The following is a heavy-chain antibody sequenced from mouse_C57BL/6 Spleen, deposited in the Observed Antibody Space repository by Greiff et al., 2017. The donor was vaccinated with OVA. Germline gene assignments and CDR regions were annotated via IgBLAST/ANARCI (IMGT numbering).Heavy chain of an antibody. CDR1: GYTFTSYW. J-gene: IGHJ4*01. CDR2: IDPSDSYT. D-gene: IGHD1-1*01. CDR3: ASRLLLYAMDY. Sequence: QVQLQQPGAELVRPGTPVKLSCKASGYTFTSYWMHWVKQRPGQGLEWIGVIDPSDSYTNYNQKFKGKATLTVDTSSSTAYMQLSSLTSEDSAVYYCASRLLLYAMDYWGQGTSVTVSS. V-gene: IGHV1-59*01.